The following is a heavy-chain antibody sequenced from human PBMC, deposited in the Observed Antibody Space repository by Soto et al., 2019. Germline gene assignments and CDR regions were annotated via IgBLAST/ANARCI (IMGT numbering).Heavy chain of an antibody. J-gene: IGHJ6*02. V-gene: IGHV4-59*01. Sequence: SETLSLTCTVSGGSITSYYWSWIRQPPGKGLEWIGYIYYSGTNYNPSLKSRVTISEGRSKNQFSLKLSSVTAADTAVYYCARHLLGGSGSSVYYYGMDVWGQGTTVTVS. CDR3: ARHLLGGSGSSVYYYGMDV. D-gene: IGHD3-10*01. CDR1: GGSITSYY. CDR2: IYYSGT.